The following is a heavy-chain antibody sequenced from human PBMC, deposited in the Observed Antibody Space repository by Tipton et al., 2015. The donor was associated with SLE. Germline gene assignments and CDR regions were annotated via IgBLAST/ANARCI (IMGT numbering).Heavy chain of an antibody. V-gene: IGHV3-23*03. CDR1: GFTFSIYS. CDR2: IFGGRSRTT. CDR3: AKPARDYDAFET. J-gene: IGHJ3*02. Sequence: SLRLSCEASGFTFSIYSMNWVRQAPGKGLEWVSLIFGGRSRTTSYADSVKGRFTVSRDNSKNTLYLQMNSLRAEDTAMYYCAKPARDYDAFETWGQGTIVTVSS. D-gene: IGHD3/OR15-3a*01.